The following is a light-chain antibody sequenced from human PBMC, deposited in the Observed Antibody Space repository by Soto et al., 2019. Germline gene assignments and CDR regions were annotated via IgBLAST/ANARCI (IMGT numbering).Light chain of an antibody. CDR1: QSVNNN. V-gene: IGKV3-15*01. CDR3: QQYTNWSLMYT. CDR2: GAA. J-gene: IGKJ2*01. Sequence: EIVMTQSPATLSVSPGERATLSCRASQSVNNNLAGYQQKPGQAPRLLIYGAATRTTGIPARCSGGGSAATFTPPTSSRQSQDFAVFYCQQYTNWSLMYTFGQGTKLEIK.